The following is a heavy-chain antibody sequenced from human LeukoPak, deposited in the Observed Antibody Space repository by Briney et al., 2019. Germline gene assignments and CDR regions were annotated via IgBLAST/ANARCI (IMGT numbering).Heavy chain of an antibody. Sequence: PSETLSLTCAVYGGSFSGYYWSWIRQPPGKGLEWIGEINHSGSTNYNPSLKSRVTISVDTSKNQFSLKLSSVTTADTAVYYCARCRGITIFGVVINYYYYGMDVWGQGTTVTVSS. D-gene: IGHD3-3*01. CDR2: INHSGST. CDR1: GGSFSGYY. V-gene: IGHV4-34*01. CDR3: ARCRGITIFGVVINYYYYGMDV. J-gene: IGHJ6*02.